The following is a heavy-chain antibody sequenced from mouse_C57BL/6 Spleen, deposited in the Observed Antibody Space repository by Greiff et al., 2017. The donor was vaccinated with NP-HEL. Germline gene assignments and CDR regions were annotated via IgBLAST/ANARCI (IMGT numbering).Heavy chain of an antibody. CDR3: ARAYYPYYYAMDD. CDR2: IGPGSGST. CDR1: GYTFTDYY. J-gene: IGHJ4*01. V-gene: IGHV1-77*01. Sequence: VQLQESGAELVKPGASVKISCKASGYTFTDYYINWVKQRPGQGLEWIGKIGPGSGSTYYNEKFKGKATLTADKSSSTAYMQLSSLTSEDSAVDFCARAYYPYYYAMDDWGQGTSVTVAS. D-gene: IGHD2-10*01.